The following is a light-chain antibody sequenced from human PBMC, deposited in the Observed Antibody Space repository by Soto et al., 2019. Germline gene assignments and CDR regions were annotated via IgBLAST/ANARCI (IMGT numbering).Light chain of an antibody. CDR3: QQYGSSPPRYT. V-gene: IGKV3-20*01. Sequence: EMVLTQSPGTLSLSPGERATLSCRASQSVSSSYLAWYQQKPGQAPRLLIYGASSRATGIQDRFSGSGSATDFHLTISRLEPEDFALYYCQQYGSSPPRYTFGQGTKLESK. CDR2: GAS. CDR1: QSVSSSY. J-gene: IGKJ2*01.